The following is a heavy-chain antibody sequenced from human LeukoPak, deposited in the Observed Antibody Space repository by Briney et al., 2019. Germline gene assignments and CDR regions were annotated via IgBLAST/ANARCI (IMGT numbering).Heavy chain of an antibody. CDR3: ARIRFGESYAPKSYYYYYMDV. CDR2: ISNSGTIK. D-gene: IGHD3-10*01. J-gene: IGHJ6*03. V-gene: IGHV3-48*03. Sequence: GGSLRLSCAASGFTFRSYEMNWVRQAPGKGLEFVSYISNSGTIKYNADSVKGRFTISRDNAKNSLYLQMNRLRVEDTAVYYCARIRFGESYAPKSYYYYYMDVWGIGTTVTISS. CDR1: GFTFRSYE.